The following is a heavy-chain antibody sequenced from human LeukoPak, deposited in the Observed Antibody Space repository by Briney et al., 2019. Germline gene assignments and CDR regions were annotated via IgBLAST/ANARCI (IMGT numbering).Heavy chain of an antibody. V-gene: IGHV3-11*01. Sequence: GGSLRLSCAASGFTFSDYYMSWIRQAPGKGLEWVSYISSSGSTIYYADSVKGRFTISRDNAKNPLYLQMNSLRAEDTAVYYCARDEYYCSGGSCYLHWGQGTLVTVSS. J-gene: IGHJ4*02. CDR1: GFTFSDYY. D-gene: IGHD2-15*01. CDR3: ARDEYYCSGGSCYLH. CDR2: ISSSGSTI.